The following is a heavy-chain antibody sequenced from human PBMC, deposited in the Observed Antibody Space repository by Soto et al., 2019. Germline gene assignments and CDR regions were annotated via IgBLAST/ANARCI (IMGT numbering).Heavy chain of an antibody. CDR1: GGSISSYY. CDR3: ARDLYAGDY. CDR2: IYYSGST. Sequence: SETLSLTCTVSGGSISSYYWSWIRQPPGKGLEWIGYIYYSGSTNYNPSLKSRVTISVDTSKNQFSLKLSSVTAADTAVYYCARDLYAGDYWGKGTLVTGSS. V-gene: IGHV4-59*01. J-gene: IGHJ4*02. D-gene: IGHD3-10*01.